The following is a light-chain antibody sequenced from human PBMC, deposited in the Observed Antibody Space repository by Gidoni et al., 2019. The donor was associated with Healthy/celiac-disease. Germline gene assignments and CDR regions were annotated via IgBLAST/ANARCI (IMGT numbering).Light chain of an antibody. CDR1: SSDVGSYNL. Sequence: QSALTQPASVSRSPGQSITISCTGTSSDVGSYNLVSWYQQHPGQAPKLMIYEGSKRPSGVSNRFSGSKSGNTASLTISGLQAEDEADYYCCSYAGSSTFVVFGGGTKLTVL. J-gene: IGLJ2*01. V-gene: IGLV2-23*03. CDR2: EGS. CDR3: CSYAGSSTFVV.